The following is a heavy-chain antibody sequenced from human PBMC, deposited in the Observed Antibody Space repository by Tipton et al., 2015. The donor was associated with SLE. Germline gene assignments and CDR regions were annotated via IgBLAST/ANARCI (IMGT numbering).Heavy chain of an antibody. Sequence: TLSLTCTVSGGSISSSSYYWGWIRQPPGKGLEWIGSIYYSGSTYYNPSLKSRVTISVDTSKNQFSLKLSSVTAADTAVYYCARDRVATYLRYGMDVWGQGTTVTVSS. J-gene: IGHJ6*02. D-gene: IGHD5-12*01. CDR2: IYYSGST. CDR3: ARDRVATYLRYGMDV. V-gene: IGHV4-39*07. CDR1: GGSISSSSYY.